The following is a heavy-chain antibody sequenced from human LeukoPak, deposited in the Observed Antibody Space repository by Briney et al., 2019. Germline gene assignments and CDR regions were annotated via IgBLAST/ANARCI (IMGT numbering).Heavy chain of an antibody. V-gene: IGHV4-61*08. Sequence: SETLSLTCTVSGGSISSGGYYWSWIRQHPGTGLEWIGYIYYSGSTNYNPSLKSRVTISVDTSKNQFSLKLSSVTAADTAVYYCARHQSYRAVAGTYYFDYWGQGTLVTVSS. J-gene: IGHJ4*02. CDR2: IYYSGST. CDR1: GGSISSGGYY. CDR3: ARHQSYRAVAGTYYFDY. D-gene: IGHD6-19*01.